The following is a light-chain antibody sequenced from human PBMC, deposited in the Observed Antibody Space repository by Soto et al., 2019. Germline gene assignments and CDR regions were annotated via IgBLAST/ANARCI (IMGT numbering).Light chain of an antibody. V-gene: IGKV1-33*01. CDR2: DAS. Sequence: DIQMTQSPSSLSASVGDKVTITCQASHDINDYLNWYQQKPGKAPKLLIYDASNLQSGVPLRFSGSGSGTQFTLTITTVQPEDFATYYGQQYDNPLITFGPGTRLEIK. CDR1: HDINDY. J-gene: IGKJ5*01. CDR3: QQYDNPLIT.